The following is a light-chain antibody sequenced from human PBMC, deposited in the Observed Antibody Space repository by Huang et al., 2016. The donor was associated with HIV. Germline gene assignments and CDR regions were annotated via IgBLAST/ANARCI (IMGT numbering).Light chain of an antibody. CDR1: QGISKS. Sequence: DIQMTQSPSSLSASVGDRVTITCRASQGISKSLAWYQQKPGKAPTLLLSAASRLESGVPSRFGGRGSETDYTLTISSLKPEDVATYHCQQYYITPYTFGPGTKLEI. CDR2: AAS. CDR3: QQYYITPYT. V-gene: IGKV1-NL1*01. J-gene: IGKJ2*01.